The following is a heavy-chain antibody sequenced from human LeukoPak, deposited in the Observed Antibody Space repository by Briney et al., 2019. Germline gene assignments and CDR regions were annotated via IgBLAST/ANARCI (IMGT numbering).Heavy chain of an antibody. V-gene: IGHV4-39*07. J-gene: IGHJ4*02. CDR3: ARDYGRFWYFDY. CDR1: GGSISSSSYY. Sequence: SETLSLTCTVSGGSISSSSYYWGWIRQPPGKGLEWIGSIYYSGSTNYNPSLKSRVTISVDTSKNQFSLKLSSVTAADTAVYYCARDYGRFWYFDYWGQGTLVTVSS. D-gene: IGHD3-3*01. CDR2: IYYSGST.